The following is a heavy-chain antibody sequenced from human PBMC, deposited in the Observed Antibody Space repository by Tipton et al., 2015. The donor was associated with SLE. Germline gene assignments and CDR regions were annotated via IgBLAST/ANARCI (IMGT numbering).Heavy chain of an antibody. CDR2: SNPNSGGA. J-gene: IGHJ3*02. Sequence: QVQLVQSGAEVKKPGASVTVSCKASGYTFTGYYMHWVRQAPGQGLEWMGWSNPNSGGANYAQKFQGRVTMTEDTSTDTAYMELSSLRSEDTAVYHCATVGGTGLVDAFDIWGQGTMVTVSS. D-gene: IGHD1-26*01. CDR3: ATVGGTGLVDAFDI. V-gene: IGHV1-2*02. CDR1: GYTFTGYY.